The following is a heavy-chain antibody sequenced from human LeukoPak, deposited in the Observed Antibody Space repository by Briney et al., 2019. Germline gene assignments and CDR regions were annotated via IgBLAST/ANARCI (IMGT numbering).Heavy chain of an antibody. CDR1: GGSISSYY. J-gene: IGHJ4*02. CDR3: AREFRGSYALDY. V-gene: IGHV4-59*01. CDR2: IYYSGST. Sequence: PSETLSLTCTVSGGSISSYYWSWIRQPPGKGLEWIGYIYYSGSTNYNPSLKSRVTISVDTSKNQFSLKLSSVTAADTAVYYCAREFRGSYALDYWGQETLVTVSS. D-gene: IGHD1-26*01.